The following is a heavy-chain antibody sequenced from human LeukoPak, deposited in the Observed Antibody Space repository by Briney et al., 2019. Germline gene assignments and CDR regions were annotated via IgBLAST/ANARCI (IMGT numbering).Heavy chain of an antibody. CDR1: GNTFTGQY. CDR2: INLNTGGT. CDR3: ARDPVRGDGYCFDS. Sequence: ASVKASCKASGNTFTGQYMHWVRQAPGQGLEWMGWINLNTGGTNYAQNFQGRVTLTSDTSISTAYMEVSRLTSDDTAVYYCARDPVRGDGYCFDSWGQGTLVTVSS. V-gene: IGHV1-2*02. D-gene: IGHD3-10*01. J-gene: IGHJ4*02.